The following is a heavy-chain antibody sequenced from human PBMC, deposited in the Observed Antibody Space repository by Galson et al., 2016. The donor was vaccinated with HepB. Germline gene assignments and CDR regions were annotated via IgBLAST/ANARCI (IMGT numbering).Heavy chain of an antibody. Sequence: SLRLSCAASGFTFSSYWTSWVRQAPGKGLEWVANINQDGSGKYYVDSVKGRSTNSRDNARNSLYLEMNSLRAEDAAMYYCASDSLYCSGGTCYHQLDYWGQGTLVTVST. CDR1: GFTFSSYW. J-gene: IGHJ4*02. D-gene: IGHD2-15*01. V-gene: IGHV3-7*01. CDR3: ASDSLYCSGGTCYHQLDY. CDR2: INQDGSGK.